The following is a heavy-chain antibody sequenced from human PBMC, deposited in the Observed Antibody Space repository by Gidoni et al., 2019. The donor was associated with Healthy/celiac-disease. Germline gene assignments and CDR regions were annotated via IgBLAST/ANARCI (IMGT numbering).Heavy chain of an antibody. Sequence: QVQLVESGGGVVQPGRSLRLSCAASGFTFRSYGLHWVRQAPGKGLEWVAVICYDGSNNYYADSVTGRFTISRDNSKNTLYLQMNSLRAEDTAVYYCARDIAAAGTWFYYYYGMDVWGQGTTVTVSS. CDR2: ICYDGSNN. CDR3: ARDIAAAGTWFYYYYGMDV. J-gene: IGHJ6*02. D-gene: IGHD6-13*01. V-gene: IGHV3-33*01. CDR1: GFTFRSYG.